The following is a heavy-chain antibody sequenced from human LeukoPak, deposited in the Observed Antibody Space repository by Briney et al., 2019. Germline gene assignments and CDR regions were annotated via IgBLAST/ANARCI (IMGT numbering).Heavy chain of an antibody. Sequence: SGGSLRLSCTASGFTFGDYAMSWVRQAPGKGLEWVGFIRSKAYGGTTEYAASVKGRFTISRDDSKSIAYLQMNSLKTEDTAVYYCTRDGTQYYYDSSGYYLTAFDIWGQGTMVTVSS. J-gene: IGHJ3*02. CDR1: GFTFGDYA. V-gene: IGHV3-49*04. CDR3: TRDGTQYYYDSSGYYLTAFDI. D-gene: IGHD3-22*01. CDR2: IRSKAYGGTT.